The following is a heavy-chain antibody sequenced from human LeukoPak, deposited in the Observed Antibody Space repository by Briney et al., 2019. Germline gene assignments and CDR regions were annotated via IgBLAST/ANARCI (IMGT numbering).Heavy chain of an antibody. CDR3: ARDSSQLWSSYNWSDP. J-gene: IGHJ5*02. V-gene: IGHV3-30*02. D-gene: IGHD5-18*01. CDR2: IRYDGSNK. Sequence: GGSLRLSCAASGVTFSSYGMHWVRQAPGKGLEWVAFIRYDGSNKYYADSVKGRFTISRDNSKNTLYLQMNSLRAEDTAVYCCARDSSQLWSSYNWSDPWGQGTLVTVSS. CDR1: GVTFSSYG.